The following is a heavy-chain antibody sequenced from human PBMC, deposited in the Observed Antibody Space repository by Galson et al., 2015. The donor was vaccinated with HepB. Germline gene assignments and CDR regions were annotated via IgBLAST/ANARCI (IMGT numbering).Heavy chain of an antibody. Sequence: SLRLSCVASGFTFSSYGMHWVRQAPGKGLEWVAVIWYDGSNKYYADSVKGRFTISRDNSKNTLYLQMNSLRAEDTAVYYCARDAPVDVVPAALANPFDYWGQGTLVTVSS. J-gene: IGHJ4*02. V-gene: IGHV3-33*08. D-gene: IGHD2-2*01. CDR2: IWYDGSNK. CDR3: ARDAPVDVVPAALANPFDY. CDR1: GFTFSSYG.